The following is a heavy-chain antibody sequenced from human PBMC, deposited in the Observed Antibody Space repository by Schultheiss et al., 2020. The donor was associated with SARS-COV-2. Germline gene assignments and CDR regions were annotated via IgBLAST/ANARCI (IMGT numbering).Heavy chain of an antibody. J-gene: IGHJ6*02. CDR1: GGTFSSYA. D-gene: IGHD6-19*01. CDR3: ARDRTPWGIPVAGEGVDFDYYYGMDV. V-gene: IGHV1-2*02. CDR2: INPNSGGT. Sequence: ASVKVSCKASGGTFSSYAISWVRQAPGQGLEWMGWINPNSGGTNYAQKFQGRVTVTRDTSTSTVYMELRSLRSEDTAVYYCARDRTPWGIPVAGEGVDFDYYYGMDVWGQGTTVTVSS.